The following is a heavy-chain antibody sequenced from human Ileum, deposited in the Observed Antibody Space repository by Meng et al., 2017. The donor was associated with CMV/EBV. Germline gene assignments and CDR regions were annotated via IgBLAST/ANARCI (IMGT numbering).Heavy chain of an antibody. CDR3: ARRGYSSNAFDI. Sequence: GGSLRLSCAASGFTFSSYAIYWVRQAPGKGLQWVSSISSSSSYIYYADSVKGRFTISRDNAKNSLYLQMNSLRAEDTAVYYCARRGYSSNAFDIWGQGTMVTVSS. CDR1: GFTFSSYA. D-gene: IGHD5-18*01. CDR2: ISSSSSYI. V-gene: IGHV3-21*01. J-gene: IGHJ3*02.